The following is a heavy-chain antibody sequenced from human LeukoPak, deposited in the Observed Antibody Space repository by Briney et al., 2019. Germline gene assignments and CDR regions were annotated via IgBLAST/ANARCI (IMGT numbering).Heavy chain of an antibody. D-gene: IGHD6-13*01. Sequence: SETLPPTWTVSGGSISSLYWSWIRQPPREGMEWIGSIYYSGGNKYHPSLRSRVTISVDTPKKQLSLKLSSVTAADTPVCACLRHVTGYSINSNAVWFDPWG. J-gene: IGHJ5*02. V-gene: IGHV4-59*08. CDR2: IYYSGGN. CDR1: GGSISSLY. CDR3: LRHVTGYSINSNAVWFDP.